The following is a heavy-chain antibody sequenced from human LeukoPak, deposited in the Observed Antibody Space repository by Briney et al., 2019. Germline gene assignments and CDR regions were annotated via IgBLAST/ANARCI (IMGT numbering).Heavy chain of an antibody. CDR1: GFTLSSYA. D-gene: IGHD1-7*01. Sequence: GGSLRLSCAASGFTLSSYAMSWVRQAPGKGLEWVSAISGSGGSTYYADSVKGRFTISRDNSKNTLYLQMNSLRAEDTAVYYRAKSLRNWNYVPFLGYWGQGTLVTVSS. V-gene: IGHV3-23*01. CDR2: ISGSGGST. J-gene: IGHJ4*02. CDR3: AKSLRNWNYVPFLGY.